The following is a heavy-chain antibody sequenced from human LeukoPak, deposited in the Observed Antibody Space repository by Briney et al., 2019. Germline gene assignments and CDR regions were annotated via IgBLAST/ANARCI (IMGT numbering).Heavy chain of an antibody. CDR3: AKTYYYDPFDF. J-gene: IGHJ4*02. V-gene: IGHV4-39*01. D-gene: IGHD3-22*01. CDR1: GGSISNSGYY. Sequence: PSETLSLTCTVSGGSISNSGYYWGWIRQPPGKGPEWIGNIYYSGNTYYNPSLKSRVTFSVDTSKNQFSLRLRSVTAADTAVYYCAKTYYYDPFDFWGQGTLVTVSS. CDR2: IYYSGNT.